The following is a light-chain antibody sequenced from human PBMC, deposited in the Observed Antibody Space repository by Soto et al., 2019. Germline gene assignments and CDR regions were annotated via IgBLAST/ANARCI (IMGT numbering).Light chain of an antibody. CDR1: SSDVGNYNL. CDR2: EVT. V-gene: IGLV2-23*02. J-gene: IGLJ1*01. Sequence: QSALTQPASVSGSPGQSITISCTGTSSDVGNYNLVSWYQQHPGKAPKLMIYEVTKRPSGVSNRFSGSKSGNTAPLTISGLQAEDEADYYCCSYAGCRIFYVFGPGTKVTVL. CDR3: CSYAGCRIFYV.